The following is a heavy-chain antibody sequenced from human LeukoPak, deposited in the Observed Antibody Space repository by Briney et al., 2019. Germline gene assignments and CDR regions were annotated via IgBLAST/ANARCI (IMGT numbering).Heavy chain of an antibody. Sequence: GGSLRLSCAASGFTFSSYAMSWVRQAPGKGLEWVAAISNGCGSTYYADSVKGRFTISRDNSKNTLYLQMNSLRAEDTAVYYCAKDRTGNYVAWFDPWGQGTLVTVSS. CDR2: ISNGCGST. D-gene: IGHD1-7*01. CDR1: GFTFSSYA. CDR3: AKDRTGNYVAWFDP. J-gene: IGHJ5*02. V-gene: IGHV3-23*01.